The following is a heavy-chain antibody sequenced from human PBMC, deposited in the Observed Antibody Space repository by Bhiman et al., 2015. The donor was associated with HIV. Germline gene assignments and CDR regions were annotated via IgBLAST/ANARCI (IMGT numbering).Heavy chain of an antibody. CDR2: IISSSRYM. CDR1: GFTFTNAW. CDR3: ARDRPYNWNWGNNYYGMDV. V-gene: IGHV3-21*03. D-gene: IGHD1-7*01. Sequence: EVQLVESGGGLLKPGGSLRLSCAASGFTFTNAWMNWVRQAPGKGLEWVSSIISSSRYMYYADSVKGRFTISRDNARNSLFLQMNSLRADDTAVYYCARDRPYNWNWGNNYYGMDVWGQGTTVIVSS. J-gene: IGHJ6*02.